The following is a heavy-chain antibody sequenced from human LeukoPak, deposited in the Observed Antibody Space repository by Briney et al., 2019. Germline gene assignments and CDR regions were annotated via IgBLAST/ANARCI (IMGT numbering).Heavy chain of an antibody. CDR1: GGSISSSNW. D-gene: IGHD1-26*01. J-gene: IGHJ4*02. V-gene: IGHV4-4*02. CDR2: IYHSGST. CDR3: ARVWGASGSYYFDY. Sequence: SETLSLTCAVSGGSISSSNWWSWVRQPPGKGLEWIGEIYHSGSTNYNPSLKSRVTIPVDKSKNQFSLKLSSATAADTAVYYCARVWGASGSYYFDYWGQGTLVTVSS.